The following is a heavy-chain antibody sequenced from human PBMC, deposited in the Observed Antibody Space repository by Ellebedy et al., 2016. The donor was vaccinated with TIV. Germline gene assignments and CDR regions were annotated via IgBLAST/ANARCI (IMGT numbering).Heavy chain of an antibody. V-gene: IGHV1-2*02. CDR1: GYTFTGYY. D-gene: IGHD2-2*01. Sequence: ASVKVSXKASGYTFTGYYMHWVRQAPGQGLEWMGWINPNSGGTNYAQKFQGRVTMTRDTSISTAYMELSRLRSDDTAVYYCARTPLLGYCSSTSCYYEAHFDYWGQGTLVTVSS. CDR2: INPNSGGT. J-gene: IGHJ4*02. CDR3: ARTPLLGYCSSTSCYYEAHFDY.